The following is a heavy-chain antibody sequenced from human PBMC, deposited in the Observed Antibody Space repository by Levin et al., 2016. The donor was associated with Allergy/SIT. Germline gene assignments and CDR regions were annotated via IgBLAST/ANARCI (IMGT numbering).Heavy chain of an antibody. CDR3: ARVLWGYCSSTSCYYYGMDV. D-gene: IGHD2-2*01. J-gene: IGHJ6*02. CDR2: IIPILGIA. V-gene: IGHV1-69*04. CDR1: GGTFSSYA. Sequence: SVKVSCKASGGTFSSYAISWVRQAPGQGLEWMGRIIPILGIANYAQKFQGRVTITADKSTSTAYMELSSLRSEDTAVYYCARVLWGYCSSTSCYYYGMDVWGQGTTVTVSS.